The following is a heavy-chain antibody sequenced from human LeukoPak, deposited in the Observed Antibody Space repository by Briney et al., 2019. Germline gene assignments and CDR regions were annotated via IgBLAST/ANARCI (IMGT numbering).Heavy chain of an antibody. CDR3: TREVDTRSPY. J-gene: IGHJ4*02. CDR2: IRSAQYGGTT. V-gene: IGHV3-49*04. D-gene: IGHD1-26*01. Sequence: GGSLRLSCAASGFTFSSYWMSWVRQAPGKGLEWLGFIRSAQYGGTTEYVASVRGRFTISRDDSKSIAYLQMNSLKTEDTAVYYCTREVDTRSPYWGQGTLVTVSS. CDR1: GFTFSSYW.